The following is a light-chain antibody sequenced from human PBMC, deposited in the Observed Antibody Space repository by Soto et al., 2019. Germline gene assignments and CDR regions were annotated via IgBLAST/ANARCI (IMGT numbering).Light chain of an antibody. Sequence: QSALTQIPSASGSPGQSVVISCTGTSSDVGGYNYVSWYQQHPGKAPKLIIYDVSKRPSGVPDRFSGSKSDNTASLTVSGLQAEDEADYYCNSYAGGNSYLFGTGTKLTVL. CDR3: NSYAGGNSYL. J-gene: IGLJ1*01. CDR2: DVS. V-gene: IGLV2-8*01. CDR1: SSDVGGYNY.